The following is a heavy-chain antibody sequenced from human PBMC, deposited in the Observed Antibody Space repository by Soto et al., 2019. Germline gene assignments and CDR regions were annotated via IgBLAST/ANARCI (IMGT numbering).Heavy chain of an antibody. CDR2: ISGSGGST. CDR3: AKEGWISEDTAMKVFFDYYYGMDV. V-gene: IGHV3-23*01. D-gene: IGHD5-18*01. J-gene: IGHJ6*02. Sequence: HPGGSLRLSCAASGFTFSSYAMSWVRQAPGKGLEWVSAISGSGGSTYYADSVKGRFTISRDNSKNTLYLQMNSLRAEDTAVYYCAKEGWISEDTAMKVFFDYYYGMDVWGQGTTVTVSS. CDR1: GFTFSSYA.